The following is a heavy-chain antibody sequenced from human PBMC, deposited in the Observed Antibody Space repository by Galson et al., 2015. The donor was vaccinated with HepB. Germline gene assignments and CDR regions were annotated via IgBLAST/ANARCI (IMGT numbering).Heavy chain of an antibody. Sequence: SVKVSCKASGYTFTSYDINWVRQATGQGLEWMGWKNPNSGNTGYAQKFQGRVTMTRNTSMSTAYMELSSLRSEDTAVYYCASQYYDFWSNKYYYYGMDVWGQGTTVTVSS. CDR1: GYTFTSYD. J-gene: IGHJ6*02. CDR2: KNPNSGNT. V-gene: IGHV1-8*01. CDR3: ASQYYDFWSNKYYYYGMDV. D-gene: IGHD3-3*01.